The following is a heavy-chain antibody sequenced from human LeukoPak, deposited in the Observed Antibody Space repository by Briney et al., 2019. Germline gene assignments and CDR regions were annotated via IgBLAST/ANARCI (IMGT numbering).Heavy chain of an antibody. J-gene: IGHJ4*02. Sequence: TGGSLRLSCTASGYAFSSYAVSWVRQAPGVGLEWVSAIDGGGGRTWHADSVRGRFTISRDNSKNTLFMQMNSLRAEDTAVYYCAKDFYDSSGSRYDYWGQGTLVTVSS. CDR2: IDGGGGRT. CDR1: GYAFSSYA. D-gene: IGHD3-22*01. CDR3: AKDFYDSSGSRYDY. V-gene: IGHV3-23*01.